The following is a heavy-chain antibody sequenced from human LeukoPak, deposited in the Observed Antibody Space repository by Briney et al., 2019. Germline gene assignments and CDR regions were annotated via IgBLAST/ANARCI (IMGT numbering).Heavy chain of an antibody. V-gene: IGHV3-9*01. J-gene: IGHJ2*01. CDR1: GFTFDDYA. Sequence: GGSLRLSCAASGFTFDDYAMHWVRQAPGKGLEWVSGISWNSGSIGYADSVKGRFTISRDNAKNSLYLQMNSLRAEDTALYYCVRGLSGVSSWYFDLWGRGTLVSVSS. CDR3: VRGLSGVSSWYFDL. D-gene: IGHD7-27*01. CDR2: ISWNSGSI.